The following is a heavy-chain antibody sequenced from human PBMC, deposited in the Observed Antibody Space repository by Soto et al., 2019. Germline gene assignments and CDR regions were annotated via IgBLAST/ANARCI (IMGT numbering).Heavy chain of an antibody. J-gene: IGHJ4*02. CDR2: ISSDGNTI. V-gene: IGHV3-11*01. D-gene: IGHD6-19*01. CDR1: RFTFRDYY. Sequence: GGSLRLSCAASRFTFRDYYMSWIRQAPGKGLQWVSYISSDGNTIYYADSVKGRFTISRDNAKNSLYLQMNSLRAEDTAVYYCATGWAYFDYWGQGTLVTVSS. CDR3: ATGWAYFDY.